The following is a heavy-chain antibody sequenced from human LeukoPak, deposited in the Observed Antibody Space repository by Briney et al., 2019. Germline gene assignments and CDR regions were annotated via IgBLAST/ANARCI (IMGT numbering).Heavy chain of an antibody. CDR2: MNPNSGNT. CDR1: GYTFTSYD. Sequence: ASVKVSCKASGYTFTSYDTNWVRQATGQGLEWMGWMNPNSGNTGYAQKFQGRVTMTRNTTISTAYMELSSLRSEDTAVYYCARAPYNYDSSGYYYYYYGMDVWGQGTTVTVSS. CDR3: ARAPYNYDSSGYYYYYYGMDV. V-gene: IGHV1-8*01. J-gene: IGHJ6*02. D-gene: IGHD3-22*01.